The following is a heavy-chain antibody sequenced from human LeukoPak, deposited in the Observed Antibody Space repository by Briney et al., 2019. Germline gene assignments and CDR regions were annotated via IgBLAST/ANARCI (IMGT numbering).Heavy chain of an antibody. CDR1: GGSIRSYY. CDR2: IYYSGST. D-gene: IGHD3-10*01. CDR3: ARRAGRLWFGELSRRSPTYYFDY. V-gene: IGHV4-59*12. Sequence: PSETLSLTCTVSGGSIRSYYWTWIRQPPGKELEWIGYIYYSGSTNYNPSLKSRVTISVDMSKNQFSLKLSSVTAADTAVYYCARRAGRLWFGELSRRSPTYYFDYWGQGTLVTVSS. J-gene: IGHJ4*02.